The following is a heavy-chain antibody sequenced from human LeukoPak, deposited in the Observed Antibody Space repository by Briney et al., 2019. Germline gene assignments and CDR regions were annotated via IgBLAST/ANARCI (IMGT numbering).Heavy chain of an antibody. V-gene: IGHV3-23*01. CDR3: AKVGYYGSGSYWY. CDR2: ISGFGDTT. CDR1: GFTFRSYA. D-gene: IGHD3-10*01. J-gene: IGHJ4*02. Sequence: LPGGSLRLSCAASGFTFRSYAMSWVRQAPGKGLEWVSAISGFGDTTYYADSVKGRFTISRDNSKNTLYLQMNSLRAEDTAVYYCAKVGYYGSGSYWYWGQGTLVTVSS.